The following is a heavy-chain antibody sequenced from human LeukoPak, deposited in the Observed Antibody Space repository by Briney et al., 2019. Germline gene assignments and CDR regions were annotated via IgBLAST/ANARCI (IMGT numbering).Heavy chain of an antibody. Sequence: ASVKVSCKASGYTFTGYHMHWVRQAPGQGLEWMGRINPNSGDTNYAQKFQGRVTMTRDTSISTAYMELSRLRSDDTAVYYCARGASPSWRNWFDPWGQGTLVTVSS. CDR3: ARGASPSWRNWFDP. V-gene: IGHV1-2*06. CDR2: INPNSGDT. CDR1: GYTFTGYH. D-gene: IGHD5-24*01. J-gene: IGHJ5*02.